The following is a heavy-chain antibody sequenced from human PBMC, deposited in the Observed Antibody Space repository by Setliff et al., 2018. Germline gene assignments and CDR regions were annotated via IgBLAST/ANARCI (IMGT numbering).Heavy chain of an antibody. CDR2: TIPSFGST. J-gene: IGHJ6*03. D-gene: IGHD5-18*01. Sequence: SVKVSCKASGGAFRSYGISWVRQAPGQGLEWMGGTIPSFGSTNYAQKFQDRVTIITDESTSTAYMEPSSLRTEDTAVYYCAREGVDTRSSTDYRYYMDVWGKGTTVTVSS. V-gene: IGHV1-69*05. CDR1: GGAFRSYG. CDR3: AREGVDTRSSTDYRYYMDV.